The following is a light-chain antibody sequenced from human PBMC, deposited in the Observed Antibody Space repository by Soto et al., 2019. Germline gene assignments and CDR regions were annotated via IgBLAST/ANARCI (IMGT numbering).Light chain of an antibody. V-gene: IGKV3-20*01. CDR3: QHYNSYSEA. CDR2: GAS. J-gene: IGKJ1*01. CDR1: QYVGSDF. Sequence: DIVFAQSPGTLSLSPGGGAPLPLRASQYVGSDFLAWYQHKPGQAPRLLIHGASSRATGIPDRFSGSGSGTEFTLTISSLQPDDFATYYCQHYNSYSEAFGQGTKVDIK.